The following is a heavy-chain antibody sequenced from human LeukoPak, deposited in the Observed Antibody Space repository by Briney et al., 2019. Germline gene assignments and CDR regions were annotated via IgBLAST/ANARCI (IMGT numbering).Heavy chain of an antibody. J-gene: IGHJ5*02. Sequence: SQTLSLACAISGDSVSSNSVTWNWIRQSPSRGLEWLGRTYYRSTWYNDHAVSVRGRITVNPDTSKNQFSLHLNSVTPEDTAVYYCARRLTQYDCFDPWGQGILVTVSS. CDR3: ARRLTQYDCFDP. V-gene: IGHV6-1*01. D-gene: IGHD2-2*01. CDR1: GDSVSSNSVT. CDR2: TYYRSTWYN.